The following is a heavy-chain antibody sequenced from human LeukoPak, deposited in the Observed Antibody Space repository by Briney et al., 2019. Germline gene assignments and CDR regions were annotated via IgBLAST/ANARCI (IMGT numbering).Heavy chain of an antibody. CDR1: GYTFTSYG. CDR2: ISAYNGNT. CDR3: ARGYIMITFGGVIVTKPTFDY. D-gene: IGHD3-16*02. Sequence: ASVKVSCKASGYTFTSYGISWVRQAPGQGLEWMGWISAYNGNTNYAQKLQGRVTMTTDTSTSTAYMELRSLRSDDTAVYYCARGYIMITFGGVIVTKPTFDYWGQGTLVTVSS. V-gene: IGHV1-18*01. J-gene: IGHJ4*02.